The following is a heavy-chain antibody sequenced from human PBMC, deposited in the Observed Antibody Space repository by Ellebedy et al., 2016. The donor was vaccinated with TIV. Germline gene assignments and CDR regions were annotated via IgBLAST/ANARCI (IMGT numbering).Heavy chain of an antibody. D-gene: IGHD3-10*01. Sequence: GESLKISCAASGFTFSSYSMNWVRQAPGKGLEWVSSISSSSSYIYYADSVKGRFTISRDNAKNSLYLQMNSLRAEDTAVYYCARDRKDYGSGSYLDNYWYFDLWGRGTLVTVSS. J-gene: IGHJ2*01. CDR3: ARDRKDYGSGSYLDNYWYFDL. CDR1: GFTFSSYS. V-gene: IGHV3-21*01. CDR2: ISSSSSYI.